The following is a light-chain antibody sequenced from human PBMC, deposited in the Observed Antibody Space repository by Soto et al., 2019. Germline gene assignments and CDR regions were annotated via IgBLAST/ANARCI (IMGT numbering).Light chain of an antibody. CDR3: SSHAGTKNVV. Sequence: QSALTQPPSASGSPGQSVTISCTGTSSDVGGNNYVSWYQQYPGKAPELMIYDVSKRPSGVPDRFSGSKSGNTASLTVSGLQAEDEADYYCSSHAGTKNVVFGGGTQLTVL. V-gene: IGLV2-8*01. CDR2: DVS. CDR1: SSDVGGNNY. J-gene: IGLJ2*01.